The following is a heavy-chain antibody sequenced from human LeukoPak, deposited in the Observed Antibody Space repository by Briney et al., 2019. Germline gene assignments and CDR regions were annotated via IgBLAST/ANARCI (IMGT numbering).Heavy chain of an antibody. J-gene: IGHJ6*03. CDR3: AAGCTDTSCFWFYYADV. CDR1: GGSFSGYY. D-gene: IGHD2-2*01. V-gene: IGHV4-34*01. Sequence: PSETLSLTCAVYGGSFSGYYWTCIRQPPGKGLEWIGEINHSGSTNYNPSLKSRVTISVDTSKNQFSLKLTSVTAADTAVYYCAAGCTDTSCFWFYYADVWGKGTTVTVSS. CDR2: INHSGST.